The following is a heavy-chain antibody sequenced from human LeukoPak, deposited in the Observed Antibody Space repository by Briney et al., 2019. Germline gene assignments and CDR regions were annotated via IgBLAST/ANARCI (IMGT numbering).Heavy chain of an antibody. CDR1: GYSFTSYW. CDR2: IFPGDSDT. V-gene: IGHV5-51*03. CDR3: ARRPCSSISCFFDY. J-gene: IGHJ4*02. D-gene: IGHD2-2*01. Sequence: KPGESLKISCKGSGYSFTSYWIGWVRQMPGNGLEWVEIIFPGDSDTRYSPSFQGQVTISADKSISAAYLQWSSLKASDTAMYFCARRPCSSISCFFDYWGQGTLVTVSS.